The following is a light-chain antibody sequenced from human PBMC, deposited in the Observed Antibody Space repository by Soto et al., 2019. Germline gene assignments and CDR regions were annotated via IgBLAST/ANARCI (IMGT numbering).Light chain of an antibody. V-gene: IGLV2-14*01. CDR1: SSDVGGYNY. Sequence: QSALTQPASVSGSPGQSITISCTGTSSDVGGYNYVSWYQQHPGKAPKLMIYDVSNRPSGVSNRFSSSKSGNTASLTISGLQAEDEADYYCSSYTSSSTLGVVFGGGTKLTVL. CDR2: DVS. CDR3: SSYTSSSTLGVV. J-gene: IGLJ2*01.